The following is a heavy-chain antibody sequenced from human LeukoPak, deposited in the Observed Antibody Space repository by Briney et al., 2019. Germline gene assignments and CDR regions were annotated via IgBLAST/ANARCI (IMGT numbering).Heavy chain of an antibody. J-gene: IGHJ5*02. Sequence: GALRLSCAASGFTVSSKYMSWVRQAPGKGLEWVAVISYDGSNKYYADSVKGRFTISRDNSKNTLYLQMNSLRAEDTAVYYCARADGDYVSRSNKGNWFDPWGQGTLVTVSS. CDR1: GFTVSSKY. D-gene: IGHD4-17*01. CDR2: ISYDGSNK. CDR3: ARADGDYVSRSNKGNWFDP. V-gene: IGHV3-30-3*01.